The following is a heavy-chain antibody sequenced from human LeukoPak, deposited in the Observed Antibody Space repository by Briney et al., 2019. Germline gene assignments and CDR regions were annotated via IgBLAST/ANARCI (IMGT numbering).Heavy chain of an antibody. CDR2: VYYSGIT. CDR3: VREYFSGSGSYEKWFDP. D-gene: IGHD3-10*01. J-gene: IGHJ5*02. V-gene: IGHV4-59*01. CDR1: GGSISSYY. Sequence: SETLSLTCSVSGGSISSYYWSWIRQPPGKGLEWIGYVYYSGITNYNPSLKSRVTISVDTSKNQFSLKLSSVTAADTALYYCVREYFSGSGSYEKWFDPWGQGTLVTVSS.